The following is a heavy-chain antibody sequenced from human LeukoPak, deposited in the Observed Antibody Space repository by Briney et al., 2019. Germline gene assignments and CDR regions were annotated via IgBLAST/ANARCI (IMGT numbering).Heavy chain of an antibody. CDR2: IYHSGST. CDR3: ARRYCSVGSCVPPPD. D-gene: IGHD2-15*01. Sequence: SETLSLTCAVSGGSISSGGYSWGWIRQPPGKGLEWIGDIYHSGSTYYNPSLKSRVTTSVDRSTNQFSLRLCSVTAADTAVYSCARRYCSVGSCVPPPDWGEETLVSVSS. CDR1: GGSISSGGYS. J-gene: IGHJ4*02. V-gene: IGHV4-30-2*01.